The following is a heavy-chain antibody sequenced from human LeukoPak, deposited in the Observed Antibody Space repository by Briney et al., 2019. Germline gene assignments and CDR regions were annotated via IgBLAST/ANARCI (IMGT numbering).Heavy chain of an antibody. CDR2: IHHTGKN. J-gene: IGHJ4*02. D-gene: IGHD1-1*01. V-gene: IGHV4-59*01. Sequence: ASETLSLTCTVSGDSITSYYWNWVRQSPEKGLEWIGYIHHTGKNYYNPSLKSRITMSVDTSKSQFFLKLSSVTAADTAVYYCAKRHERLLAFDSWGQGTLVTVSS. CDR1: GDSITSYY. CDR3: AKRHERLLAFDS.